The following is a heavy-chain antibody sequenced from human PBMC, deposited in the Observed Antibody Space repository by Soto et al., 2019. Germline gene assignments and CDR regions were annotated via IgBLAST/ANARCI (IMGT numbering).Heavy chain of an antibody. CDR2: ISYDGSNK. D-gene: IGHD6-13*01. Sequence: QVQLVESGGGVVQPGRSLRLSCAASGFTFSSYAMHWVRQAPGKGLEWVAGISYDGSNKYYADSVKGRFTISRDNSKNTLYLQRNSLRAEDTAVYYCASTSSSWVVDAFDIWGQGTMVTVSS. CDR1: GFTFSSYA. J-gene: IGHJ3*02. CDR3: ASTSSSWVVDAFDI. V-gene: IGHV3-30-3*01.